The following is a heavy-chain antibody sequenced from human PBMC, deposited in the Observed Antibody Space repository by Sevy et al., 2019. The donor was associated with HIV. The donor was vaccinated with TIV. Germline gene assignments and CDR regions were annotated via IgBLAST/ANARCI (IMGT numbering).Heavy chain of an antibody. CDR2: IIPILGTT. J-gene: IGHJ4*02. CDR3: ARGGGNGWYYFDY. Sequence: ASVKVSCKASGGTFTTSGISWVRQVPGQGLEWMGGIIPILGTTNYAQRFQYRVTITADESTKTAYMELSSLRSEETAVYYCARGGGNGWYYFDYWGQATSVTVS. CDR1: GGTFTTSG. V-gene: IGHV1-69*13. D-gene: IGHD6-19*01.